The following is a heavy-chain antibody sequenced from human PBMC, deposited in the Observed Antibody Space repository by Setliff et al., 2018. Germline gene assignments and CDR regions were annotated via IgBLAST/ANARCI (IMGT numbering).Heavy chain of an antibody. Sequence: ASVKVSCKASGYTFTNYGVTWVRQAPGQGLEWMGWIGAYNGNTYNAHKFQGRVTMTSDTSTSTAYMELRSLRSDDTAVYYCARVTTAVAGYFDFWGQGTLVTVSS. CDR3: ARVTTAVAGYFDF. CDR1: GYTFTNYG. D-gene: IGHD6-19*01. CDR2: IGAYNGNT. V-gene: IGHV1-18*01. J-gene: IGHJ4*02.